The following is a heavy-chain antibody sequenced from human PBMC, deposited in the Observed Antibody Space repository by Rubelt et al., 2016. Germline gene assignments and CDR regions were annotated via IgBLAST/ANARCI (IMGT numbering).Heavy chain of an antibody. CDR3: ARTPSGGTDCSGDCYLDY. CDR2: INPSGGST. V-gene: IGHV1-46*01. J-gene: IGHJ4*02. D-gene: IGHD2-21*02. Sequence: RAAGEGLEWIGIINPSGGSTSYAQKFEGRVTVTRDTSSSTVYMEVSSLRDEDTAVYYCARTPSGGTDCSGDCYLDYWGQGTLVTVSS.